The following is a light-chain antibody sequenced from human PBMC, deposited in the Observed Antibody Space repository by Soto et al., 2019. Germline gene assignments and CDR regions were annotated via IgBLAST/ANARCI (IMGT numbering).Light chain of an antibody. V-gene: IGLV2-14*01. Sequence: QSALTQPASVSGSPGPSITISCTGTSSDVGGYNYVSWYQQHPGKAPKLMIYDVSNRPSGVSNRFSGSKAGNTASLTISGLQAEDEADYYCSSYTSSSTLVFGGGTKSPS. CDR1: SSDVGGYNY. CDR3: SSYTSSSTLV. CDR2: DVS. J-gene: IGLJ2*01.